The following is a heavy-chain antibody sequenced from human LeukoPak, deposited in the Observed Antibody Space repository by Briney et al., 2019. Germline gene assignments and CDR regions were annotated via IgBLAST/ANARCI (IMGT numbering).Heavy chain of an antibody. CDR3: ARGGPGSFDY. V-gene: IGHV3-30-3*01. CDR2: ISYDGSNK. Sequence: GRSLRLSCAASGFIFSSYAMHWVRQAPGKGLEWVAVISYDGSNKYYADSVKGRFTISRDNSKNTLYLQMNSLRAEDTAVYYCARGGPGSFDYWGQGTLVTVSS. J-gene: IGHJ4*02. D-gene: IGHD3-10*01. CDR1: GFIFSSYA.